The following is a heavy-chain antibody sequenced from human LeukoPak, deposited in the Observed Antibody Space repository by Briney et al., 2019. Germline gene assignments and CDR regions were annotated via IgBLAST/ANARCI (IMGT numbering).Heavy chain of an antibody. V-gene: IGHV3-23*01. CDR3: VKDYSTIPAAANPLFDY. J-gene: IGHJ4*02. CDR2: ITGSGDTT. Sequence: GGSLRLSCAASGFTFSSYAVTWVRQAPGKGLEWVSGITGSGDTTFYADSVRGRFTISRDNSKNTLYLQMHSLRAEDTAVYYCVKDYSTIPAAANPLFDYWGQGALVTVSS. CDR1: GFTFSSYA. D-gene: IGHD6-13*01.